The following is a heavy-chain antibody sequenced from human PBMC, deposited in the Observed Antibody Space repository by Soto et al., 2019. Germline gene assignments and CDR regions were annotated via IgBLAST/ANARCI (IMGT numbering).Heavy chain of an antibody. CDR1: GFTFSIYA. V-gene: IGHV3-23*01. CDR2: ISVSGGNT. D-gene: IGHD1-26*01. Sequence: GGSLRLSCAASGFTFSIYAMNLVRQSPGKGLEWVSTISVSGGNTYYADSVKGRFTISRDNSKNTLYLQMNSLRAEDTALYYCAKEWSWNTGSDRIFDYWGQGTLVTVSS. J-gene: IGHJ4*02. CDR3: AKEWSWNTGSDRIFDY.